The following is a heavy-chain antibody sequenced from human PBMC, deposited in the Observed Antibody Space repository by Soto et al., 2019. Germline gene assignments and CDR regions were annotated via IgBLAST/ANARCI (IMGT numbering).Heavy chain of an antibody. CDR2: IYYSGST. V-gene: IGHV4-31*03. J-gene: IGHJ5*02. CDR1: GGSISSGGYY. CDR3: ARDRITMVRELGNWFDP. D-gene: IGHD3-10*01. Sequence: QVQLQESGPGLVKPSQTLSLTCTDSGGSISSGGYYWSWIRQHPGKGLEWIGYIYYSGSTYYNPSLKSRVTISVDTSKNQFSLKLSSVTAADTAVYYCARDRITMVRELGNWFDPWGQGTLVTVSS.